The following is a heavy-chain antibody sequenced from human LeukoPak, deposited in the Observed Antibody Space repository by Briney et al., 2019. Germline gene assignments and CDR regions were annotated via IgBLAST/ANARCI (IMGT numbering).Heavy chain of an antibody. J-gene: IGHJ4*02. CDR3: ARDLLDGSGSYYLFDY. CDR2: IYYSGST. V-gene: IGHV4-30-4*01. CDR1: GGSISSGDYY. Sequence: SQTLSLTCTVSGGSISSGDYYWSWIRQPPGKGLEWIGYIYYSGSTYYNPSLKSRVTISVDTSKNQFSLKLSSVTAADTAVYYCARDLLDGSGSYYLFDYWGQGTLVTVSS. D-gene: IGHD3-10*01.